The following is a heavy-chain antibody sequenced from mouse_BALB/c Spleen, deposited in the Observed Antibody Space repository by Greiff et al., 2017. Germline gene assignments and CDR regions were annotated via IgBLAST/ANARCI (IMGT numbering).Heavy chain of an antibody. V-gene: IGHV5-6-3*01. Sequence: EVQLQESGGGLVQPGGSLKLSCAASGFTFSSYGMSWVRQTPDKRLELVATINSNGGSTYYPDSVKGRFTISRDNAKNTLYLQMSSLKSEDTAMYYCARDTDGNYEFAYWGQGTLVTVSA. CDR2: INSNGGST. D-gene: IGHD2-1*01. J-gene: IGHJ3*01. CDR1: GFTFSSYG. CDR3: ARDTDGNYEFAY.